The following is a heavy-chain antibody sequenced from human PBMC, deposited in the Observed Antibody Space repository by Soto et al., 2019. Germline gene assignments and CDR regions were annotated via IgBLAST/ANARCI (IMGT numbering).Heavy chain of an antibody. V-gene: IGHV3-33*01. J-gene: IGHJ3*02. D-gene: IGHD1-1*01. Sequence: QVQLVESGGGVVQPGRSLRRSCAASGFTFSSYGMHWVRQAPGKGLEWVAVIWYDGSNKYYADSVKGRFTISRDNSKNTLYLQMNSLRAEDTAVCYCASDATTGTMLAFDIWGQGTMVTVSS. CDR2: IWYDGSNK. CDR1: GFTFSSYG. CDR3: ASDATTGTMLAFDI.